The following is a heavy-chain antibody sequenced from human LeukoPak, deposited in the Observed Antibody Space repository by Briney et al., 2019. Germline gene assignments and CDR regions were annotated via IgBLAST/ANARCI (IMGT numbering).Heavy chain of an antibody. CDR2: LDNDGSST. V-gene: IGHV3-74*01. CDR1: GFTFSGYW. J-gene: IGHJ4*02. CDR3: VTGAGWSSPETYYFDY. D-gene: IGHD2-8*02. Sequence: GGSLRLSCAASGFTFSGYWMDWVRQAPGQGLVWVSRLDNDGSSTSYADSVKGRFTISRDNAENTLYLQRNRLRADDTAVYYCVTGAGWSSPETYYFDYWGQGTLVTVSS.